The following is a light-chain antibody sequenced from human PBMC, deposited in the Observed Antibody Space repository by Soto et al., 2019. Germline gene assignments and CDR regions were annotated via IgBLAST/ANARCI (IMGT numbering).Light chain of an antibody. CDR2: QIH. CDR3: CSYAGSSTYV. V-gene: IGLV2-11*01. CDR1: SGDVGAYDS. J-gene: IGLJ1*01. Sequence: QSALTQPPAASGSPGESVTIACTGASGDVGAYDSVPWYPQPPATAPTLMIYQIHTRPSGVPHRFSASNSGHPASLTISGLQAEDEADYYCCSYAGSSTYVFGTGTKVTV.